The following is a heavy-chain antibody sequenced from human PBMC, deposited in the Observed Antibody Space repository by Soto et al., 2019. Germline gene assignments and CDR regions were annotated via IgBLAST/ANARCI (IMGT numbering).Heavy chain of an antibody. Sequence: GGSLRLSCAASGFTFSSYAMSWVRQAPGKGLERVSSISGSGGSTYYADSVKGRFTISRDNSKNTLYLQMNSLRAEDTAVYYYAKGSVAAYYYYGMDGWGQGTTVTVTS. V-gene: IGHV3-23*01. J-gene: IGHJ6*02. CDR2: ISGSGGST. D-gene: IGHD6-19*01. CDR3: AKGSVAAYYYYGMDG. CDR1: GFTFSSYA.